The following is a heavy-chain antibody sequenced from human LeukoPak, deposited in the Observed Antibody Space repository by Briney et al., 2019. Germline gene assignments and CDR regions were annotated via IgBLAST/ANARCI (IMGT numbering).Heavy chain of an antibody. CDR3: ARALANWGFEGSWFDP. CDR1: GGSFSGYY. J-gene: IGHJ5*02. CDR2: INHSGST. D-gene: IGHD7-27*01. V-gene: IGHV4-34*01. Sequence: PSETLSLTCAVYGGSFSGYYWSWIRQPPGKGLEWIGEINHSGSTNYNPSLKSRVTISVDTSKNQFSLKLNSVTAADTAVYYCARALANWGFEGSWFDPWGQGTLVTVSS.